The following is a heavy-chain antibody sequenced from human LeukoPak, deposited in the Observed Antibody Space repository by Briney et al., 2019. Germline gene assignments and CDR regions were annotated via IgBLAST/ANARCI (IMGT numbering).Heavy chain of an antibody. J-gene: IGHJ4*02. CDR3: AKVRYCSSTSCF. CDR1: GFTFSSYG. Sequence: GRSLRLSCAASGFTFSSYGMHWVRQAPGKGLEWVAVIWYDGSNKYYADSVKGRFTISRDNSKNTLYLQINSLRAEDTAVYYCAKVRYCSSTSCFWGQGTLVTVSS. D-gene: IGHD2-2*01. V-gene: IGHV3-33*06. CDR2: IWYDGSNK.